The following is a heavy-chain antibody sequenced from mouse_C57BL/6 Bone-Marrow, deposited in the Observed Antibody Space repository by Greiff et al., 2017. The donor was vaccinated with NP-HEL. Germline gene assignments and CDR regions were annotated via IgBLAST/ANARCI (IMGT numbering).Heavy chain of an antibody. Sequence: VQRVESGAELVRPGASVKLSCKASGYTFTDYYINWVKQRPGQGLEWIARIYPGSGNTYYNEKFKGKATLTAEKSSSTAYMQLSSLTSEDSAVYFCAREDDGYRGYFDVWGTGTTVTVSS. V-gene: IGHV1-76*01. J-gene: IGHJ1*03. CDR1: GYTFTDYY. D-gene: IGHD2-3*01. CDR2: IYPGSGNT. CDR3: AREDDGYRGYFDV.